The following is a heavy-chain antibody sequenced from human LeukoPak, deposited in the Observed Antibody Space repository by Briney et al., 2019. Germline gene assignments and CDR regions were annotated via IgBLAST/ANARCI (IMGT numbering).Heavy chain of an antibody. J-gene: IGHJ4*02. CDR1: GFTFTSYS. CDR3: ARDMKSSYYYDSSAFDY. Sequence: GGSLRLSCAASGFTFTSYSMNWVRQAPGKGLEGVSYIISSSSDIYYSDSVNGRFTISRDNAKNSLYLQMNSLRAEDTAVYYCARDMKSSYYYDSSAFDYWGQGTLVTVSS. V-gene: IGHV3-21*01. D-gene: IGHD3-22*01. CDR2: IISSSSDI.